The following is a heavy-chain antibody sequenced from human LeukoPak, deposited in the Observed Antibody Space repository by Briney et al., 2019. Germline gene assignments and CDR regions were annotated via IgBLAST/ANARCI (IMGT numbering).Heavy chain of an antibody. CDR2: ISWNSGSI. CDR1: GFTFDDYA. CDR3: AKRSDSSSYNY. D-gene: IGHD6-6*01. V-gene: IGHV3-9*01. J-gene: IGHJ4*02. Sequence: PGRSLRLSCAASGFTFDDYAMHWVRQAPGKGLEWVSGISWNSGSIGYADSVKGRFTISRDNAKNSLYLQMNSLRAEDTAVYYCAKRSDSSSYNYWGQGTLVTVSS.